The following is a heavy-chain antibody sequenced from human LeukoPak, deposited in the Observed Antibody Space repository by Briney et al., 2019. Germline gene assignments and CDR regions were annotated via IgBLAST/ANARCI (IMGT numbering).Heavy chain of an antibody. V-gene: IGHV4-31*03. Sequence: SETLSLTCTVSGDSISSGGFHWSWIRQHPGKGLEWIGYIYYSGTTYYNPSLKSRVSLSVDTSQNQFSLQLRSVTAADTAVYYCARATGRGYSYGYFQKVGPFDPWGQGTLVTVSS. CDR3: ARATGRGYSYGYFQKVGPFDP. CDR1: GDSISSGGFH. CDR2: IYYSGTT. J-gene: IGHJ5*02. D-gene: IGHD5-18*01.